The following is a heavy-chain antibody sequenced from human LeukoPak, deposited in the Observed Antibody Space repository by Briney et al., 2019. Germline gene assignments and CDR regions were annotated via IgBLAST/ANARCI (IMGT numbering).Heavy chain of an antibody. CDR2: IYSDDST. CDR1: GVIASSDY. J-gene: IGHJ4*02. D-gene: IGHD6-19*01. V-gene: IGHV3-66*01. CDR3: ARDFRRGYSSG. Sequence: PGGALRPSCAASGVIASSDYMTWVRQAPGNGLEWVSVIYSDDSTYYADSVRGRFTISRDKSKNTLYLQMNSLRAEDTAVYYCARDFRRGYSSGWGQGTLVTVSS.